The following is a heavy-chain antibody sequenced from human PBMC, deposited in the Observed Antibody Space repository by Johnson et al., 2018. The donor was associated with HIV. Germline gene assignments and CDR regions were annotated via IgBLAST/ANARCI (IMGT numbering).Heavy chain of an antibody. CDR3: VKDEYVVSSGYYSDQGPQIRGAFDI. V-gene: IGHV3-23*04. J-gene: IGHJ3*02. CDR1: GFTFSSYA. Sequence: EQLVESGGGLVQPGGSLRLSCAASGFTFSSYAMSWVRQAPGKGLEWVSAISGSGGSTYYADSVKGRFTISRDNSKNTLYLQMNSLSAEDTAVYYCVKDEYVVSSGYYSDQGPQIRGAFDIWGQGTMVTVSS. D-gene: IGHD3-22*01. CDR2: ISGSGGST.